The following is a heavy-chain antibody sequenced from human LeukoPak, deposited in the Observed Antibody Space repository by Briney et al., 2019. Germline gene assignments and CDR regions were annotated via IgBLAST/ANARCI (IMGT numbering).Heavy chain of an antibody. Sequence: PGGSLRLSCATSGFNFDDYAMSWVRQAPGKGLEWVSDINWNGGRTSYADSVKGRFTISRDNAKKSLYLEVNSLTAEDTALYYCAKVPTSYYDSSGYPKGWFNTWGQGTLVTVSS. CDR1: GFNFDDYA. CDR2: INWNGGRT. V-gene: IGHV3-20*04. J-gene: IGHJ5*02. CDR3: AKVPTSYYDSSGYPKGWFNT. D-gene: IGHD3-22*01.